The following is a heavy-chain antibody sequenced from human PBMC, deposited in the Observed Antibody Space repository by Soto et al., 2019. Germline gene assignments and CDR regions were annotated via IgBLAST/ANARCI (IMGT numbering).Heavy chain of an antibody. D-gene: IGHD2-15*01. CDR2: IYYSGST. CDR1: GGSISSGGYY. CDR3: ARERGLAAATDY. J-gene: IGHJ4*02. Sequence: QVQLQESGPGLVKPSQTLSLTCTVSGGSISSGGYYWSWIRQHPGKGLEWIGYIYYSGSTYYNPSLESRVTISVDTSKNQFALKLSSVTAADTAVYYCARERGLAAATDYWGQGTLVTVSS. V-gene: IGHV4-31*03.